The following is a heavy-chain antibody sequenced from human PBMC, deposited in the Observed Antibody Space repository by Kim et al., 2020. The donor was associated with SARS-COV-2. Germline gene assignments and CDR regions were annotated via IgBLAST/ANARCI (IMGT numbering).Heavy chain of an antibody. J-gene: IGHJ6*02. Sequence: GGSLRLSCSASGFIFSGYAMHWVRQAPGKGLEYVSGISNTGGDTFYADSVKGRFTISRDNSKNTLFLQMRSLRAEDTAVYHCVKWAGGGSYLSPDYYYYGMDVWGQGTTVTVSS. CDR1: GFIFSGYA. V-gene: IGHV3-64D*06. CDR2: ISNTGGDT. CDR3: VKWAGGGSYLSPDYYYYGMDV. D-gene: IGHD1-26*01.